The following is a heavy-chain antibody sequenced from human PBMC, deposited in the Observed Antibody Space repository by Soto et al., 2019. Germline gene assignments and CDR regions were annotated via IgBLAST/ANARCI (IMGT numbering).Heavy chain of an antibody. CDR3: ARGKIVGP. CDR1: GGSIRPYY. Sequence: SETLSLTCTVSGGSIRPYYWSWIRQPPGKGLQWIGYIYYTGGTNYNPSLKSRVTISVDISKNQFSLKLTSVTAADTAVYYCARGKIVGPWGQGTLVT. V-gene: IGHV4-59*01. D-gene: IGHD3-16*02. J-gene: IGHJ5*02. CDR2: IYYTGGT.